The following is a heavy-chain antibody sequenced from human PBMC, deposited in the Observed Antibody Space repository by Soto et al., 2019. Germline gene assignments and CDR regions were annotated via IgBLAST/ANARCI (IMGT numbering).Heavy chain of an antibody. CDR2: IIPIFGTA. V-gene: IGHV1-69*01. Sequence: QVQLVQSGAEVKKPGSSLRVCCKASGGTFSSYAISWVRQAPGQGLEWMGGIIPIFGTANYAQKFQGRVTITADGSTSTVYMELSSLRSEDTAVYYCARDQSTAAGYGMDVWGQGTTVTVSS. D-gene: IGHD6-6*01. CDR1: GGTFSSYA. J-gene: IGHJ6*02. CDR3: ARDQSTAAGYGMDV.